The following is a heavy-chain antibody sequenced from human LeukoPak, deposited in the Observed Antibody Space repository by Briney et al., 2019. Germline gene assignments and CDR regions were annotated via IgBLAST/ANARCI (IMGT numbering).Heavy chain of an antibody. CDR3: ARVWQDYSGVDY. CDR1: GFTSSSYW. J-gene: IGHJ4*02. D-gene: IGHD2-21*01. CDR2: ISTTGTTI. Sequence: PGGSLRLPCAASGFTSSSYWMHWVRQAPGKGLEWISYISTTGTTIHYADSVKGRFAISRDNAKSSLYLQMNSLRDEDTAVYYCARVWQDYSGVDYWGQGTLVTVSS. V-gene: IGHV3-48*02.